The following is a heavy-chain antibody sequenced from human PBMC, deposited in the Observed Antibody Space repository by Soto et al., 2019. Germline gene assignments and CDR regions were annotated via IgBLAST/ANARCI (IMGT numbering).Heavy chain of an antibody. J-gene: IGHJ6*03. CDR3: ARYIGYYSYYMDV. CDR2: IYYSGTT. D-gene: IGHD1-1*01. Sequence: PSETLSLTCSFSGVSISSSNYYWGWIRQPPGKGLEWIGTIYYSGTTYYDPSLKSRVTISVDTSKNQFSLKLNSVTAADTAVYYCARYIGYYSYYMDVWGKGTTVTVSS. CDR1: GVSISSSNYY. V-gene: IGHV4-39*01.